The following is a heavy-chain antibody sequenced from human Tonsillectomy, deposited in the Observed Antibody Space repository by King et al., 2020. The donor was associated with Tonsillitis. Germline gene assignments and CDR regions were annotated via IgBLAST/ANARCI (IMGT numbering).Heavy chain of an antibody. Sequence: VQLVESGGGLVKPGGSLRLSCAASGFTFSTYSINWFRQAPGKGLEWVSSISSSSTYIYYADLVKGRFTISRDNAKNSLYLQMNSLRAEDTAVYYCAAGYSSSSGYHYYYMDVWGNGTTVTVSS. CDR3: AAGYSSSSGYHYYYMDV. CDR1: GFTFSTYS. V-gene: IGHV3-21*01. J-gene: IGHJ6*03. D-gene: IGHD6-6*01. CDR2: ISSSSTYI.